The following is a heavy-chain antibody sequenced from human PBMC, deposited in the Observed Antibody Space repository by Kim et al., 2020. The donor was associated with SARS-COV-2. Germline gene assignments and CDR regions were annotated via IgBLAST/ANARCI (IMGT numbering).Heavy chain of an antibody. V-gene: IGHV4-59*13. J-gene: IGHJ6*02. D-gene: IGHD3-10*01. CDR2: IYYSGIT. CDR1: GGSISSYY. Sequence: SETLSLTCTVSGGSISSYYWSWIRQPPGKGLEWIGYIYYSGITNYNPSLKSRVTISVDTSKSQFSLKLNSVTAADTAVYYCARFLLWFGESGPYYYGMDVWGHGTTVTVSS. CDR3: ARFLLWFGESGPYYYGMDV.